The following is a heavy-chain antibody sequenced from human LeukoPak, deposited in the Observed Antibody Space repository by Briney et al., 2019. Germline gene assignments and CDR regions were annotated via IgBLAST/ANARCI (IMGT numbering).Heavy chain of an antibody. V-gene: IGHV3-21*01. CDR1: GFTFSSYG. J-gene: IGHJ4*02. CDR3: ARAHNWKYGSFDF. D-gene: IGHD1-7*01. Sequence: GGSLRLSCAASGFTFSSYGMSWVRQAPGKGLEWVSCISSSSSYIYYADSVKGRFTISRDNAKNSLYLQMNSLRAEDTAVYYCARAHNWKYGSFDFWGQGTLVTVSS. CDR2: ISSSSSYI.